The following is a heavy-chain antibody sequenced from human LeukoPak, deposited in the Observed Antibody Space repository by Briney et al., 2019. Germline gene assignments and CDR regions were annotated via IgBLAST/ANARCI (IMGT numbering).Heavy chain of an antibody. CDR2: ISGSGGST. V-gene: IGHV3-23*01. J-gene: IGHJ4*02. CDR1: GFTFSSYA. Sequence: GGSLRLSCAASGFTFSSYAMSWVRQAPGKGLEWVSAISGSGGSTYYADSVKGRFTISRDNSKNTLYLQMNSLRAEDTAVYYCARAAYYDFWSGYPFDYWGQGTLVTVSS. CDR3: ARAAYYDFWSGYPFDY. D-gene: IGHD3-3*01.